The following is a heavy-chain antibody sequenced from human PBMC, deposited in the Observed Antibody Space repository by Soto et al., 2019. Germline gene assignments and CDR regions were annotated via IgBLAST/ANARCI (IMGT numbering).Heavy chain of an antibody. CDR3: AKDRYCSGGSGYVPTYYYYGMDV. J-gene: IGHJ6*02. CDR1: GFTFSSYG. V-gene: IGHV3-30*18. CDR2: ISYDGSNK. Sequence: QVQLVESGGGVVQPGRSLRLSCAASGFTFSSYGMHWVRQAPGKGLEWVAVISYDGSNKYYADSVKGRFTISRDNSKNTLYLQMNSLRAEDTAVYYCAKDRYCSGGSGYVPTYYYYGMDVWGQGTTVTVSS. D-gene: IGHD2-15*01.